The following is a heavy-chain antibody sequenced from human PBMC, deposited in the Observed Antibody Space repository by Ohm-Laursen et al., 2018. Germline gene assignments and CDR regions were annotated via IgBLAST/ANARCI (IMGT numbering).Heavy chain of an antibody. D-gene: IGHD3-22*01. Sequence: ASVKVSCKASGYTFTGYYMHWVRQAPGQGLEWMGWINPNSGGTNYAQKFQGRVTMTRDTSISTAYMELSRLRSDDTAVYYCASGTSMIVVVITTYPHDAFDIWGQGTMVTVSS. CDR2: INPNSGGT. V-gene: IGHV1-2*02. CDR3: ASGTSMIVVVITTYPHDAFDI. CDR1: GYTFTGYY. J-gene: IGHJ3*02.